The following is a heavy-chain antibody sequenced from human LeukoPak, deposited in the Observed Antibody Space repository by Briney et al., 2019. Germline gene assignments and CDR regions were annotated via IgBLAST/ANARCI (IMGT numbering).Heavy chain of an antibody. CDR2: ISYDGSNK. J-gene: IGHJ4*02. CDR3: AKSGIAAAGQRGYFDY. D-gene: IGHD6-13*01. Sequence: GRSLRLSCAASGFTFSSYGMHWVRQAPGKGLEWVAVISYDGSNKYYADSVKGRFTISRDNSKNTVYLQMNSLRGEDTAVYYCAKSGIAAAGQRGYFDYWGQGTQVTVSS. V-gene: IGHV3-30*18. CDR1: GFTFSSYG.